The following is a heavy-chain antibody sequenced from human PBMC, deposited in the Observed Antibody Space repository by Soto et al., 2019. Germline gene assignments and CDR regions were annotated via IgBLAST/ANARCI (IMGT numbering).Heavy chain of an antibody. CDR2: ISPSSGNT. Sequence: QVQLVQSGAEVQKPGASVKVSCKASGYTFTGYDIHWVRQAPGQGPEWMGWISPSSGNTHYAQLFRGRVTLTRDTSIDIAYMELSGLRSDDTAVYYCARPACSSNSCPPYFHYWGQGTLVTVSS. J-gene: IGHJ4*02. D-gene: IGHD2-2*01. CDR1: GYTFTGYD. CDR3: ARPACSSNSCPPYFHY. V-gene: IGHV1-2*02.